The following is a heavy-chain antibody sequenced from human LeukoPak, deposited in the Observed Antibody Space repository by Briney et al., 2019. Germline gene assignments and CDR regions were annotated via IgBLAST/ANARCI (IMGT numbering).Heavy chain of an antibody. J-gene: IGHJ5*02. Sequence: GGSLRLSCAASGLTFSDYYMSWIRQAPGKGLEWVSYITGHSIYTNYADSVKGRFTISRDNAKNSLYLRMNSLRAEDTAVYYCARLLRYDFWHAYSLGWFDPWGQGTLVTVSS. CDR3: ARLLRYDFWHAYSLGWFDP. CDR2: ITGHSIYT. CDR1: GLTFSDYY. D-gene: IGHD3-3*01. V-gene: IGHV3-11*06.